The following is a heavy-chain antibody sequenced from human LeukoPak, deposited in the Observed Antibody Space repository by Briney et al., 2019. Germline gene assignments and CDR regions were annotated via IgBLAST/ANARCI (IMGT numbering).Heavy chain of an antibody. D-gene: IGHD2-2*01. V-gene: IGHV1-3*01. CDR1: GYTFTSYA. Sequence: ASVKVSCKPSGYTFTSYAIHWVRQAPGQRLEWMGWINGGNGDTRYSQKFQGRVTITRDTSASTAYMELGSLRSEDTAVYYCARGGVGYCTSTSCPYYYYYGMDVWGQGTTVTVSS. CDR2: INGGNGDT. CDR3: ARGGVGYCTSTSCPYYYYYGMDV. J-gene: IGHJ6*02.